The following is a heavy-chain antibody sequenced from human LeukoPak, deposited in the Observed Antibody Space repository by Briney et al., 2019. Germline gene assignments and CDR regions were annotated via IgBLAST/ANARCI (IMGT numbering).Heavy chain of an antibody. Sequence: SETLSLTCAVYGGSFSGYYWSWIRQPPGKGLEWIGEINHSGSTNYNPSLKSRVTISVDTSKNQFSLKLSSVTAADTAVYYCARAYPRIGKDYWGQGTLSPSP. CDR3: ARAYPRIGKDY. CDR2: INHSGST. D-gene: IGHD2/OR15-2a*01. V-gene: IGHV4-34*01. J-gene: IGHJ4*02. CDR1: GGSFSGYY.